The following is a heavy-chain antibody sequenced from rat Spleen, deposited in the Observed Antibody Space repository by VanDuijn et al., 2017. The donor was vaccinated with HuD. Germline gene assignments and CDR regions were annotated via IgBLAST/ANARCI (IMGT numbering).Heavy chain of an antibody. Sequence: EVQLAESGGGLVQPGRSLKLSCAASGFTFSNYDMAWVRQAPAKGLEWIASISPSGGSTYYRDSVKGRFTISRDNAKSTLYLQMDSLRSEDTATYYCTSHGARVSRFAYWGQGTLVTVSS. V-gene: IGHV5S23*01. CDR1: GFTFSNYD. CDR2: ISPSGGST. J-gene: IGHJ3*01. CDR3: TSHGARVSRFAY. D-gene: IGHD1-4*01.